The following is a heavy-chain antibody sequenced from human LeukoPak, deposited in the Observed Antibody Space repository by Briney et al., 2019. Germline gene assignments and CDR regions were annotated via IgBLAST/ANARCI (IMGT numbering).Heavy chain of an antibody. V-gene: IGHV1-2*06. J-gene: IGHJ4*02. Sequence: AASVKVSCKASGYTFTSYAMNWVRQAPGQGLEWMGRIYPSSGGTNYAQKFQGRITLTTDTSINTAYMELSRLRFDDTAVYYCARDLPFEDWGQGTLVTVSS. CDR3: ARDLPFED. D-gene: IGHD2/OR15-2a*01. CDR2: IYPSSGGT. CDR1: GYTFTSYA.